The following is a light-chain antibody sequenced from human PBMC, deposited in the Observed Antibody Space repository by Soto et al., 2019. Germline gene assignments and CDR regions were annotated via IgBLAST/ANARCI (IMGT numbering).Light chain of an antibody. CDR2: EGT. V-gene: IGLV2-23*01. J-gene: IGLJ1*01. CDR3: CSYAGSSTFAV. CDR1: SSDVGRYNL. Sequence: QSPLTQRASVSGSPGQSITISCTGTSSDVGRYNLVSWYQQHPGKAPKLMIYEGTKRPSGVSNRFSASKPGNTASLTISGLQAEDEADYYCCSYAGSSTFAVFGTGTKVTVL.